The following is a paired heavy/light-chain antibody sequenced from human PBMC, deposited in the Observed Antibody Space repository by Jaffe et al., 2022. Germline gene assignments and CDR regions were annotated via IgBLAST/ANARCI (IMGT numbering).Light chain of an antibody. CDR3: GTWDSSLSAEV. CDR1: SSNIGNNY. Sequence: QSVLTQPPSVSAAPGQKVTISCSGSSSNIGNNYVSWYQQLPGTAPKLLIYENNKRPSGIPDRFSGSKSGTSATLGITGLQTGDEADYYCGTWDSSLSAEVFGTGTKVTVL. J-gene: IGLJ1*01. V-gene: IGLV1-51*02. CDR2: ENN.
Heavy chain of an antibody. CDR3: ARDWYDYIWGSYRSPDAFDI. J-gene: IGHJ3*02. CDR2: ISSSSSYI. Sequence: EVQLVESGGGLVKPGGSLRLSCAASGFTFSSYSMNWVRQAPGKGLEWVSSISSSSSYIYYADSVKGRFTISRDNAKNSLYLQMNSLRAEDTAVYYCARDWYDYIWGSYRSPDAFDIWGQGTMVTVSS. D-gene: IGHD3-16*02. CDR1: GFTFSSYS. V-gene: IGHV3-21*01.